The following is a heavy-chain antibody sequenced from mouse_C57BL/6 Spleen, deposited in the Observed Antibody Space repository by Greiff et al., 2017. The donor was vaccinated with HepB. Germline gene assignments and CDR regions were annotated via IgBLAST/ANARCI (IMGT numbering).Heavy chain of an antibody. CDR2: ISSGSSTI. CDR3: ARPSIYDGFHWYFDV. CDR1: GFTFSDYG. D-gene: IGHD2-3*01. V-gene: IGHV5-17*01. J-gene: IGHJ1*03. Sequence: EVQVVESGGGLVKPGGSLKLSCAASGFTFSDYGMHWVRQAPEKGLEWVAYISSGSSTIYYADTVKGRFTISRDNAKNTLFLQMTSLRSEDTAMYYCARPSIYDGFHWYFDVWGTGTTVTVSS.